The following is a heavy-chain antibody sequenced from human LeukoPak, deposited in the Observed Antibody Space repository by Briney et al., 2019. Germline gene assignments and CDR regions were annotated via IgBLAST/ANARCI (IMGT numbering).Heavy chain of an antibody. V-gene: IGHV4-34*09. Sequence: PSETLSLTCAVYGGSFRGYYWSWIRQPPGKGLEWIGEINHSGSTNYNPSLKSRVTISVDTSKNQFSLKLSSVTAADTAVYYCARTTVFWYFDLWGRGTLVTVSS. CDR1: GGSFRGYY. D-gene: IGHD4-17*01. CDR2: INHSGST. CDR3: ARTTVFWYFDL. J-gene: IGHJ2*01.